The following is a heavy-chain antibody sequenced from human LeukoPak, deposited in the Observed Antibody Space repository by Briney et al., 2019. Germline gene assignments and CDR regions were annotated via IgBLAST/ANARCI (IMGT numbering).Heavy chain of an antibody. Sequence: VKXSCKASGYTFTGYYMHWVRQAPGQGLEWMGWINPNSGGTNYAQKFQGRVTMTRDTSISTAYMELSRLRSDDTAVYYCATVYSSSWYGNWFDPWGQGTLVTVSS. V-gene: IGHV1-2*02. CDR1: GYTFTGYY. CDR2: INPNSGGT. CDR3: ATVYSSSWYGNWFDP. J-gene: IGHJ5*02. D-gene: IGHD6-13*01.